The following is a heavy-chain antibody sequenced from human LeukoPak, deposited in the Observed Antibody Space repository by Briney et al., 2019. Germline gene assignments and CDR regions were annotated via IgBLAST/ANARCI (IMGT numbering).Heavy chain of an antibody. Sequence: GSLRLSCTASGFTFGDYAMSWVRQAPGKGLEWVGFIRSKAYGGTTEYAASVKGRFTISRDDSKSIAYLQMNSLKTEDTAVYYCTRVGYYDSSDAGYYYYYYMDVWGKGTTVTISS. D-gene: IGHD3-22*01. J-gene: IGHJ6*03. V-gene: IGHV3-49*04. CDR2: IRSKAYGGTT. CDR3: TRVGYYDSSDAGYYYYYYMDV. CDR1: GFTFGDYA.